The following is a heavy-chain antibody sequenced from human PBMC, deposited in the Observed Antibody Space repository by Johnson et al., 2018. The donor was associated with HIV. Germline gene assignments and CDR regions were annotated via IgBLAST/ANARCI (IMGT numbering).Heavy chain of an antibody. V-gene: IGHV3-30-3*01. CDR3: ARVIGYDI. Sequence: QVQLVESGGGLVQPGGSLRLSCAASGFTFSSYAMHWVRQAPGKGLEWVAVISYDGSNKYYADSVKGRFTISRDNAKNSLYLQMNSLRVEDTALYYCARVIGYDIWGQGTMVTVSS. D-gene: IGHD2/OR15-2a*01. J-gene: IGHJ3*02. CDR1: GFTFSSYA. CDR2: ISYDGSNK.